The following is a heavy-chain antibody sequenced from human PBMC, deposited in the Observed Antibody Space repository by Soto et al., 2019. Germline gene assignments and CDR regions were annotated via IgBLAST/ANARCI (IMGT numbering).Heavy chain of an antibody. CDR2: ISYDGSNK. CDR3: ARDLHRIAARCFDY. J-gene: IGHJ4*02. V-gene: IGHV3-30-3*01. D-gene: IGHD6-6*01. Sequence: QVQLVESGGGVVQPGRSLRLSCAASGFTFSSYAMHWVRQAPGKGLEWVAVISYDGSNKYYADSVKGRFTISRDNSKNTPYLQINSLRAEDTAVYYCARDLHRIAARCFDYWGQGTLVTVSS. CDR1: GFTFSSYA.